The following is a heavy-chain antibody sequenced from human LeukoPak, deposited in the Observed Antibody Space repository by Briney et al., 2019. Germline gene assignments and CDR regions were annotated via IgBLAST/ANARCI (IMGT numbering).Heavy chain of an antibody. Sequence: GGSLRLSCVVSGFTFSSYSMSWVRQGPGKGLEWVATIPGSDDSPYYADSVQGRFTISRDNSKNTLYLQMNSLRAEDTAVYYCARDERDPLQNRYYYYYMDVWGKGTTVTVSS. CDR3: ARDERDPLQNRYYYYYMDV. CDR1: GFTFSSYS. J-gene: IGHJ6*03. CDR2: IPGSDDSP. D-gene: IGHD1-1*01. V-gene: IGHV3-23*01.